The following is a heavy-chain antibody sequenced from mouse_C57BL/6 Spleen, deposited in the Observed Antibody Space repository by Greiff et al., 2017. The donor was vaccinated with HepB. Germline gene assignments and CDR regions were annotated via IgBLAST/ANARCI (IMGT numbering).Heavy chain of an antibody. CDR3: ATGSSYYYYAMDY. V-gene: IGHV1-52*01. CDR1: GYTFTSYW. D-gene: IGHD1-1*01. CDR2: IDPSDSET. Sequence: VQLQQPGAELVRPGSSVKLSCKASGYTFTSYWMHWVKQRPIQGLEWIGNIDPSDSETHYNQKFKDKATLTVDKSSSTAYMQLSSLTSEDSAVYYCATGSSYYYYAMDYWGQGTSVTVSS. J-gene: IGHJ4*01.